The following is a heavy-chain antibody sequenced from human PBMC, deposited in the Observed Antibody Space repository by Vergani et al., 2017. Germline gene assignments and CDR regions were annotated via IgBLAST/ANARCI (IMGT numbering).Heavy chain of an antibody. CDR1: EYSFGNYW. CDR3: ARHTTYTDS. Sequence: EVALVQSGPEMRTPGESLKIPCKGSEYSFGNYWIGWARQMPGKGLEWMGIIYPADSDTRYSPSFQGQVTISADKSISTAFLQGDSLKASDTALYYCARHTTYTDSWGQGTLVTVSS. V-gene: IGHV5-51*01. D-gene: IGHD1-1*01. J-gene: IGHJ4*02. CDR2: IYPADSDT.